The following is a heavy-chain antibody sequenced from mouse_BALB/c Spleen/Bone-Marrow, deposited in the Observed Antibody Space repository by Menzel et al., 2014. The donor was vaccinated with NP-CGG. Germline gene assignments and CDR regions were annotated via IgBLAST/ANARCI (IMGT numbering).Heavy chain of an antibody. CDR3: ARGFDY. J-gene: IGHJ2*01. Sequence: QVQLKESGAELVKPGASVKLSCKASGYTFTNYWMHWVKQRPGQGLEWIGEINPSNGRTNYNEKFKSKATLTVDKPSSTAYMQLSSLTSEDSAVYYCARGFDYWGQGTTLTVSS. V-gene: IGHV1S81*02. CDR2: INPSNGRT. CDR1: GYTFTNYW.